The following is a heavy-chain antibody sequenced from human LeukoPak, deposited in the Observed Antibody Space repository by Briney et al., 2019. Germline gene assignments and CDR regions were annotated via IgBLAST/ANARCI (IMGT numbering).Heavy chain of an antibody. CDR3: AKAPLVGASGDAFDI. D-gene: IGHD1-26*01. CDR1: GGSISSGSYY. V-gene: IGHV4-61*02. CDR2: IYTSGST. J-gene: IGHJ3*02. Sequence: SETLSLTCTVSGGSISSGSYYWSWIRQPAGKGLEWIGRIYTSGSTNYNPSLKSRVTISVDTSKNQFSLTLSSVTAADTAVYYCAKAPLVGASGDAFDIWGQGTMVTVSS.